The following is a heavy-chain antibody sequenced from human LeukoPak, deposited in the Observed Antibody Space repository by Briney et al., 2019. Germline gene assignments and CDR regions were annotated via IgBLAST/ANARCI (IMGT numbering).Heavy chain of an antibody. CDR2: INWNGGST. CDR1: GFTFDDYG. CDR3: AKSGSYASFFDY. V-gene: IGHV3-20*04. J-gene: IGHJ4*02. Sequence: GGSLRLSCAASGFTFDDYGMSWVRQAPGKGLEWISGINWNGGSTGYADSVKGRFTISRDNAKNSLYPQMNSLRAEDTALYYCAKSGSYASFFDYWGQGTLVTVSS. D-gene: IGHD1-26*01.